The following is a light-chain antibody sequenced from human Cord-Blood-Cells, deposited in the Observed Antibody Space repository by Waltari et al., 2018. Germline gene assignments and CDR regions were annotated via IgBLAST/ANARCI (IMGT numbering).Light chain of an antibody. CDR2: DVS. J-gene: IGLJ2*01. Sequence: QSALTQPRSVSGSPGQSVTISCTGPSSDVGGYNYVSWYQQHPGKAPKLMIYDVSKRPSGVPDLFSGSKSGNTASLTISGLQAEDEADYYCCSYAGSYTVFGGGTKLTVL. CDR3: CSYAGSYTV. V-gene: IGLV2-11*01. CDR1: SSDVGGYNY.